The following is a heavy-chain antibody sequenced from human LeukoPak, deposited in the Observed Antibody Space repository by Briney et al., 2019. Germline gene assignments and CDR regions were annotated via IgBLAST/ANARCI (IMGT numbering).Heavy chain of an antibody. CDR1: GGSIISSYW. CDR3: AGAYCGGDCYSGRTFDI. CDR2: VYHSGST. D-gene: IGHD2-21*02. J-gene: IGHJ3*02. Sequence: SETLSLTCAVSGGSIISSYWWSWVRQPPGKGLEWIGEVYHSGSTNYSPSLKSRVTLSVDKSKNQFSLRLSSVTAADTAVYYCAGAYCGGDCYSGRTFDIWGQGTMVTVSS. V-gene: IGHV4-4*02.